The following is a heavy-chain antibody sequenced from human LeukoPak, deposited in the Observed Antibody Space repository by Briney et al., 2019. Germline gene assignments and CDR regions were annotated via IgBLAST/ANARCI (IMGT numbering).Heavy chain of an antibody. Sequence: GPAVKVSCKASGYTFTSYDINWVRQATGQGLEWMGWMNPDSGNTGYAQNFQGRVTITRNTSISTAYMELSSLRSEDTAVYYCARGFYCSSTSCYYWFDPWGQGTLVTVSS. J-gene: IGHJ5*02. CDR2: MNPDSGNT. V-gene: IGHV1-8*03. CDR1: GYTFTSYD. CDR3: ARGFYCSSTSCYYWFDP. D-gene: IGHD2-2*01.